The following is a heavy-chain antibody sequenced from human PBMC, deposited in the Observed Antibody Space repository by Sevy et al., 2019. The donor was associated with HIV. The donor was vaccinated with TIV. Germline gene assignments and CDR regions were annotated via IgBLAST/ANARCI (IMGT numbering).Heavy chain of an antibody. CDR1: GGTFSSYA. CDR3: ARDITGAGGGTGWFDP. CDR2: IIPIFGTA. J-gene: IGHJ5*02. Sequence: ASVKVSCKASGGTFSSYAISWVRQAPGQGLEWMGGIIPIFGTANYAQKFQGRVTITADESTSTAYMELSSLRSEDTAVYYCARDITGAGGGTGWFDPWGQGTLVTVS. V-gene: IGHV1-69*13. D-gene: IGHD6-19*01.